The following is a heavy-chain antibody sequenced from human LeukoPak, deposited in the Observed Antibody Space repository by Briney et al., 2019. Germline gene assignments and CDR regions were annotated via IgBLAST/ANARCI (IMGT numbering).Heavy chain of an antibody. CDR2: ISGSGGNT. D-gene: IGHD3-22*01. J-gene: IGHJ5*02. Sequence: PGGSLRLSCAASGFTFSSYAMSWVRQAPGKGLEWVSAISGSGGNTYYADSVKGRFTISRDNSKNTLYLQMNSLRAEDTAVYYCAKSWVLLKANWFDPWGQGTLVTVSS. CDR3: AKSWVLLKANWFDP. V-gene: IGHV3-23*01. CDR1: GFTFSSYA.